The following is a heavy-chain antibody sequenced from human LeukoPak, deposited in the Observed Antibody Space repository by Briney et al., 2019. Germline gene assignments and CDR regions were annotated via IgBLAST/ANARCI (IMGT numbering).Heavy chain of an antibody. V-gene: IGHV3-21*01. CDR3: ARSDYCGMDV. J-gene: IGHJ6*02. CDR2: ITSSSSYI. CDR1: GFTFSSYT. Sequence: GGSLRLSCAASGFTFSSYTMNWVRQAPGKGLEWVSSITSSSSYIYYADSVKGRFTISRDNAKNSLYLQMDSLRAEDTAVYYCARSDYCGMDVWGQGTTVTVSS.